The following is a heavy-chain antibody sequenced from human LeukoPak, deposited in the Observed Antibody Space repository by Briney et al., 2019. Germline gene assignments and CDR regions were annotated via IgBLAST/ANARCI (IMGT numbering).Heavy chain of an antibody. D-gene: IGHD3-3*01. CDR2: INHSGST. CDR3: ARGRGTDFWSGYPFGHYYFDY. J-gene: IGHJ4*02. V-gene: IGHV4-34*01. CDR1: GGSFSGYY. Sequence: SETLSLTCAVYGGSFSGYYWSWIRQPPGKGLEWIGEINHSGSTNYNPSLKSRVTISVDTSKNQFSLKLSSVTAADTAVYYCARGRGTDFWSGYPFGHYYFDYWGQGTLVTVSS.